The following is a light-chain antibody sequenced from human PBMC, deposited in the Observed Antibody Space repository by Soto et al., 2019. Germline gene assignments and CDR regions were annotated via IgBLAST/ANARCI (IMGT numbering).Light chain of an antibody. CDR2: AAT. Sequence: DIQMTQSPSTLSASVGDRVTMTCRASQSISTSLNWYQQTPGQAPRVLIYAATQVQSGVPSRFSGSGSGTDFTLSISSLQPEDFAIYFCQQTYSTPTFGPGTRVDL. V-gene: IGKV1-39*01. CDR1: QSISTS. CDR3: QQTYSTPT. J-gene: IGKJ3*01.